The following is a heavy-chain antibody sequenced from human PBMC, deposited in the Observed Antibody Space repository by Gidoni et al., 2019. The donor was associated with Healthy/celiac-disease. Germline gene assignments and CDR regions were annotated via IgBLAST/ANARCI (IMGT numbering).Heavy chain of an antibody. CDR3: ARVRGFLGYYYGMDV. Sequence: QVQLQESGPGPVKLSQTLSLTCTVSGGSISSRSYYWSWIRQPAGKGLEWIGRIYTSGSTNYNHSLKSRVTISVDTSKNQFSLKLSSVTAADTAVYYCARVRGFLGYYYGMDVWGQGTTVTVSS. D-gene: IGHD3-3*01. J-gene: IGHJ6*02. V-gene: IGHV4-61*02. CDR2: IYTSGST. CDR1: GGSISSRSYY.